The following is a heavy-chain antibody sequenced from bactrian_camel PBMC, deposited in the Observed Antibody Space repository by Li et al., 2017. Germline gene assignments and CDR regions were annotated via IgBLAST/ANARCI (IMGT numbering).Heavy chain of an antibody. CDR1: GLTYDTYC. J-gene: IGHJ6*01. V-gene: IGHV3S1*01. CDR2: MYTGSGST. Sequence: HVQLVESGGGSVQAGGSLRLSCETSGLTYDTYCMAWFRQAPGKQREGVAAMYTGSGSTYYPDSVKGRFTISQHSANKTSYLFMTSLNTEDTAMYYCAADPPPCRFAVTDFRYRGQGTQVTVS. CDR3: AADPPPCRFAVTDFRY.